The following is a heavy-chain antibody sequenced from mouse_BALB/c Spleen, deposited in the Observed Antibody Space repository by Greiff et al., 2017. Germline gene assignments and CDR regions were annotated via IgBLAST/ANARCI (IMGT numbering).Heavy chain of an antibody. J-gene: IGHJ4*01. D-gene: IGHD1-1*01. CDR1: GFTFTDYY. V-gene: IGHV7-3*02. CDR2: IRNKANGYTT. Sequence: EVHLVESGGGLVQPGGSLRLSCATSGFTFTDYYMSWVRQPPGKALEWLGFIRNKANGYTTEYSASVKGQFTISRDNSQSILYLQMNTLRAEDSATYYCARDGTTVVATEAMDYWGQGTSVTVSA. CDR3: ARDGTTVVATEAMDY.